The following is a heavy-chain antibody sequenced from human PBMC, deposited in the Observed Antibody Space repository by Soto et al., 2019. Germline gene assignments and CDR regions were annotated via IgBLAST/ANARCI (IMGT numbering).Heavy chain of an antibody. Sequence: EVQLVESGGGLVQPGGSLRLSCLASEFTFNTYWMNWVRQAPGRGLEWVANIKDDGSEKKYVDSVKGRFTISRDNAKNSPYLQMNSLRGEDTDVYFCAREWGTPGRGSAVGYYYHYGMDVWGQGTTVTVSS. J-gene: IGHJ6*02. V-gene: IGHV3-7*05. CDR1: EFTFNTYW. CDR3: AREWGTPGRGSAVGYYYHYGMDV. CDR2: IKDDGSEK. D-gene: IGHD6-19*01.